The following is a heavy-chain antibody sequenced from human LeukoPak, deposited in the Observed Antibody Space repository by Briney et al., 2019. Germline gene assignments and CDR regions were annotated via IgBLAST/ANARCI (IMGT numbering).Heavy chain of an antibody. CDR3: ARGYGSYADY. V-gene: IGHV3-74*01. D-gene: IGHD1-26*01. Sequence: PGGSLRLSCAASGFTFSNYWMHLVRQAPGKGLVWVSRINSDGSSTSYADYVKGRFTISRDNAENTLYLQMNSLRAEDTAVYYCARGYGSYADYWGQGTLVTVSS. CDR2: INSDGSST. CDR1: GFTFSNYW. J-gene: IGHJ4*02.